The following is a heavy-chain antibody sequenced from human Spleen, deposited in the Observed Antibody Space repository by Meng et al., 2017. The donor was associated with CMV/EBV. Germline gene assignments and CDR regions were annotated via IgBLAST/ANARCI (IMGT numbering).Heavy chain of an antibody. Sequence: GGSLRLSCAASGFTFSTYGMHWVRQAPGKGLEWVAFIRYDGSHKYYADSVKGRFTISRDNSKNTLYLQMNSLRAEDTALYYCAREHGMDVWGQGTTVTVSS. CDR2: IRYDGSHK. V-gene: IGHV3-30*02. CDR1: GFTFSTYG. CDR3: AREHGMDV. J-gene: IGHJ6*02.